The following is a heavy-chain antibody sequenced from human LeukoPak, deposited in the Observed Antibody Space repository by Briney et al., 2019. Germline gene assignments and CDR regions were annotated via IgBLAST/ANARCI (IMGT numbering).Heavy chain of an antibody. V-gene: IGHV4-39*01. Sequence: SETLSLTCTVSGGSISSSSYYWGWIRQPPGKGLEWIGSIYYSGSTYYNPSLKSRVTISVDTSKNQFSLKLSSVTAADTAVYYCVRHPNTPVITIDAFDIWGQGTMVTVSS. D-gene: IGHD3-22*01. CDR3: VRHPNTPVITIDAFDI. CDR2: IYYSGST. CDR1: GGSISSSSYY. J-gene: IGHJ3*02.